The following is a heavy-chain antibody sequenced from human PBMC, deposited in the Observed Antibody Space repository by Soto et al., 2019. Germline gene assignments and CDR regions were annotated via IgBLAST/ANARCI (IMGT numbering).Heavy chain of an antibody. CDR2: INQDGSEK. V-gene: IGHV3-7*01. J-gene: IGHJ4*02. Sequence: GGSLRLSCAASGFTFSNYWRSWVRQAPGKGLEWVANINQDGSEKYYVDSVKGRITISRDNARNSLYLQMNSLGVEDTAVYYCGRDGGVGTVDYWGQGTLVTVSS. CDR3: GRDGGVGTVDY. D-gene: IGHD1-1*01. CDR1: GFTFSNYW.